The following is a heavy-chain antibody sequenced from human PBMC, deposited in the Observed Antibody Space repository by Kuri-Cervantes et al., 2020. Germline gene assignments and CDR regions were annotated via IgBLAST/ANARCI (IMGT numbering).Heavy chain of an antibody. D-gene: IGHD2-2*01. Sequence: ASVKVSCKASGYTFTSYDINWVRQATGQGLEWMGWMNPNSGNTGYAQKFQGRVTMTRNTSISTAYMELSSLRSEDTAVYYCARELPARNGMDVWGQGTTVTVSS. CDR2: MNPNSGNT. V-gene: IGHV1-8*01. CDR3: ARELPARNGMDV. CDR1: GYTFTSYD. J-gene: IGHJ6*02.